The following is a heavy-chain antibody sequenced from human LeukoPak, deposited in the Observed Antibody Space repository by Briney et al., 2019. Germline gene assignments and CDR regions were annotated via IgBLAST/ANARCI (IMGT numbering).Heavy chain of an antibody. J-gene: IGHJ4*02. CDR2: ISGHNGNT. Sequence: ASVKVSCKGSGYTFNSYLISWVRQVPGQGLEWMGWISGHNGNTDYAQKFKDRVTLTTDTSTTTAYMELRSLTSDDTAVYYCARIWAKFQFVSDFWGQGTQVTVSP. CDR1: GYTFNSYL. D-gene: IGHD3-16*01. V-gene: IGHV1-18*01. CDR3: ARIWAKFQFVSDF.